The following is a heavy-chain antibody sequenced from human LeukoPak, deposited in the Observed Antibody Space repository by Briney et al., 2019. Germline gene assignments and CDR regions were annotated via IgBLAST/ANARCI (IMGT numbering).Heavy chain of an antibody. CDR1: GFTFSSYA. J-gene: IGHJ4*02. CDR2: ISGSGGST. D-gene: IGHD2-2*01. Sequence: GGSLRLSCAASGFTFSSYAMSWVRQAPGKGLEWVSAISGSGGSTYYADSVKGRFTISRDNSKNTLYLQMNSLRAEDTAAYYCAKYCSSTSGHLYYFDYWGQGTLVTVSS. CDR3: AKYCSSTSGHLYYFDY. V-gene: IGHV3-23*01.